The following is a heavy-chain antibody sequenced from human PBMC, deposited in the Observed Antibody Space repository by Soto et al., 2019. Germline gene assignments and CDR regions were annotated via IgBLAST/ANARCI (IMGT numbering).Heavy chain of an antibody. CDR2: IDYDGTTT. D-gene: IGHD2-2*01. V-gene: IGHV3-74*01. Sequence: EVQLVESGGGLVQPGGSLRLSCAASGFSFDSYWMHWVRQAPGQGPVWVSRIDYDGTTTNYADSVKGRFTISRDNAKNTRYLKMNSLRPEDTAVYYCARGPRASSGGTGAYWGQGTLVTVSS. CDR3: ARGPRASSGGTGAY. J-gene: IGHJ1*01. CDR1: GFSFDSYW.